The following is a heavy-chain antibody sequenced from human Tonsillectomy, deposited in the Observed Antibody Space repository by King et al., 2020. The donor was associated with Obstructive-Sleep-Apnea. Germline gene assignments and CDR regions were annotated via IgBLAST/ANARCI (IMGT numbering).Heavy chain of an antibody. J-gene: IGHJ4*02. CDR2: IKEDGTEK. CDR3: ARGSSSWAFDY. CDR1: GFTFSDYW. V-gene: IGHV3-7*03. Sequence: VQLVESGGNLVQPGGSLRLSCAASGFTFSDYWMSWVRQAPGKGLEWVANIKEDGTEKNYVDSVKGRFSISRDNAKKSLYLQVNSLRAEDTAVYYCARGSSSWAFDYWGQGTLVTVSS. D-gene: IGHD6-13*01.